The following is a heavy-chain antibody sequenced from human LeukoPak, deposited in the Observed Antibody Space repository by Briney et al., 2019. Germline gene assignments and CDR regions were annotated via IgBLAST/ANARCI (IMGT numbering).Heavy chain of an antibody. D-gene: IGHD4-17*01. CDR1: GGSISSYY. V-gene: IGHV4-59*12. Sequence: SETLSLTCTVSGGSISSYYWSWIRQPPGKGLEWIGYIYYSGSTNYNPSLKSRVTISVDTSKNQFSLKLSSVTAADTAVYYCARAPVSNLYGDNPGYFQHWGQGTLVTVSS. J-gene: IGHJ1*01. CDR2: IYYSGST. CDR3: ARAPVSNLYGDNPGYFQH.